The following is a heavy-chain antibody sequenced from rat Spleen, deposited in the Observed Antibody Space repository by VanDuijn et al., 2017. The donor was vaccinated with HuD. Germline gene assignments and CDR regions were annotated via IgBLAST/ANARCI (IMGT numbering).Heavy chain of an antibody. Sequence: EVQLVESGGDLVQPGRSLKLSCAASGFTFSNYDMAWVRQDSTKGLEWVASISYDDRSTYYRDSVKGRFTISRDNTKNTLYLQMDNLRSEDTATYYCARAGYLRDWYFDFWGPGTMVTVS. CDR3: ARAGYLRDWYFDF. J-gene: IGHJ1*01. D-gene: IGHD2-2*01. V-gene: IGHV5-29*01. CDR1: GFTFSNYD. CDR2: ISYDDRST.